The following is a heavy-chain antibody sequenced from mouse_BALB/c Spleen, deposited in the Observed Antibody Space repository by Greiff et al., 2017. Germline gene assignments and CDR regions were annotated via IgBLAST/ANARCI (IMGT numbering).Heavy chain of an antibody. CDR2: IDPANGNT. Sequence: VQLQQSGAELVKPGASVKLSCTASGFNIKDTYMHWVKQRPEQGLEWIGRIDPANGNTKYDPKFQGKATITADTSSNTAYLQLSSLTSEDTAVYYCARDYYSSPFAYWGQGTLVTVSA. CDR3: ARDYYSSPFAY. V-gene: IGHV14-3*02. D-gene: IGHD2-1*01. CDR1: GFNIKDTY. J-gene: IGHJ3*01.